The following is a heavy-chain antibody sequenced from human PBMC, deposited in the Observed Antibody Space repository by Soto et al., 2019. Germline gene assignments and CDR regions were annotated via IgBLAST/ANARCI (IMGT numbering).Heavy chain of an antibody. Sequence: HPGGSLRLSCTASGFTFGDYAMSWFRQAPGKGLEWVGFIRSKAYGGTTEYAASVKGRFTISRDDSKSIAYLQMNSLKTEDTAVYYCTRALGHQQYYDFWSGYDYWGQGTLVTVSS. CDR2: IRSKAYGGTT. CDR3: TRALGHQQYYDFWSGYDY. D-gene: IGHD3-3*01. J-gene: IGHJ4*02. V-gene: IGHV3-49*03. CDR1: GFTFGDYA.